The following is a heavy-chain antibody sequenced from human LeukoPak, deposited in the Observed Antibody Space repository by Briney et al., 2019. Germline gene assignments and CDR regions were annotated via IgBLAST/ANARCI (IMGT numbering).Heavy chain of an antibody. CDR2: ISAYNGNT. V-gene: IGHV1-69*13. CDR3: ARSRGGYSNYYYYGMDV. D-gene: IGHD5-18*01. J-gene: IGHJ6*02. Sequence: GASVKVSCKASGGTFSSYAISWVRQAPGQGLEWMGWISAYNGNTNYAQKFQGRVAITADESTSTAYVELSSLRSEDTAVYYCARSRGGYSNYYYYGMDVWGQGTTVTVSS. CDR1: GGTFSSYA.